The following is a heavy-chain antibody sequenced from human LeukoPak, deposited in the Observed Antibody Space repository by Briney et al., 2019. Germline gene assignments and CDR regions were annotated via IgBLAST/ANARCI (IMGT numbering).Heavy chain of an antibody. Sequence: GGSLRLSCTVSEFTFSSYEMNWVRQAPGKGLEWVANIKQDGSEKYYVDSVKGRFTISRDNAKNSLYLQMNSLRAEDTAVYYCARALYGDYGGYWGQGTLVTVSS. J-gene: IGHJ4*02. CDR2: IKQDGSEK. CDR1: EFTFSSYE. V-gene: IGHV3-7*01. D-gene: IGHD4-17*01. CDR3: ARALYGDYGGY.